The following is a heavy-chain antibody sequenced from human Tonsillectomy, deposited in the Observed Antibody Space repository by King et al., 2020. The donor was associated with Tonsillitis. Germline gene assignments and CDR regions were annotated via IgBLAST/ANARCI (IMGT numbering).Heavy chain of an antibody. CDR1: GYSFTNYW. D-gene: IGHD2-21*02. Sequence: VQLVESGAEVKKPGESLKISCKGSGYSFTNYWIAWVRQMPGKGLEWMGIIYPGDSDTRYSPSFQGQVTISADKSIRTAYLQWSSLKASDTAIYYCARLDAHLQIPKGVTGPYFYYYGLDVWGQGTTVTVSS. J-gene: IGHJ6*02. V-gene: IGHV5-51*01. CDR2: IYPGDSDT. CDR3: ARLDAHLQIPKGVTGPYFYYYGLDV.